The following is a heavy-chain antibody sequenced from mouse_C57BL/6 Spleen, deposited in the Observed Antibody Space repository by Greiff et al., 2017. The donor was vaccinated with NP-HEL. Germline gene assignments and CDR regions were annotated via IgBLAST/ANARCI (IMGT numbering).Heavy chain of an antibody. CDR1: GFTFSDYY. J-gene: IGHJ3*01. CDR2: IYYDGSST. Sequence: EVHLVESEGGLVQPGSSMKLSCTASGFTFSDYYMAWVRQVPEKGLEWVANIYYDGSSTNYPDTLKGRFIISRDNAKNILYLQMSRLKSEDTATYYCARDGGDYDGFAYWGQGTLVTVSA. D-gene: IGHD2-4*01. V-gene: IGHV5-16*01. CDR3: ARDGGDYDGFAY.